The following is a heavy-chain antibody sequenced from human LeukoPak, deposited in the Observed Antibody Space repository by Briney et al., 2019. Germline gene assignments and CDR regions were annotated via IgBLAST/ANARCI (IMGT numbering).Heavy chain of an antibody. J-gene: IGHJ3*02. Sequence: PGGSLRLSCAASGFTFSSCSMNWVRQAPGKGLEWVSSISTTSTYIYYADSVKGRFTISRDNAKNSLYLQMNSLRAEDTAVYYCARGYDRAFDIWGQGTMVTVSS. CDR2: ISTTSTYI. CDR3: ARGYDRAFDI. CDR1: GFTFSSCS. V-gene: IGHV3-21*01. D-gene: IGHD3-9*01.